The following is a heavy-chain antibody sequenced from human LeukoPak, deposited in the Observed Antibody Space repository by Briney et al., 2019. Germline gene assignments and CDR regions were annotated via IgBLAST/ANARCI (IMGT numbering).Heavy chain of an antibody. CDR2: IKKDGSEK. V-gene: IGHV3-7*03. D-gene: IGHD1-1*01. CDR3: AKAFTKFQYYFDY. Sequence: GGSLRLSCAASGFTFSSYWMSWVRQAPGKGLEWVANIKKDGSEKYYVDSVKGRFTISRDNAKNSLYLQMNSLRAEDTALYYCAKAFTKFQYYFDYWGQGTLVTVSS. CDR1: GFTFSSYW. J-gene: IGHJ4*02.